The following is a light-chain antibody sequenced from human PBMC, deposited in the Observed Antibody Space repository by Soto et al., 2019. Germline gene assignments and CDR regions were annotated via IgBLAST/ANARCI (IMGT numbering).Light chain of an antibody. CDR1: QSVSSNN. CDR3: QQYGRSPFT. V-gene: IGKV3-20*01. J-gene: IGKJ3*01. CDR2: GAS. Sequence: EIVLTQSPGTLSLSPGERATLSCRASQSVSSNNLAWYQQRPGQAPRVVIYGASTRATGIAESFSGSGSGTDFTLTISRLEPEDFAVYYCQQYGRSPFTFGPGTKVDIK.